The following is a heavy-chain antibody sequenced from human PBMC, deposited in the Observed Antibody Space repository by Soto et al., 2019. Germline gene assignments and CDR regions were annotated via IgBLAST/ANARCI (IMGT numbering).Heavy chain of an antibody. CDR2: INHSGST. D-gene: IGHD3-22*01. CDR3: ARGRRKSSGYYYYGMDV. V-gene: IGHV4-34*01. Sequence: QVQLQQWGAGLLKPSETLSLTCAVYGGSFSGYYWSWIRQPPGKGLEWIGEINHSGSTNYNPSLKSRVTISVDTSKNQFSLKLSSVTAADTAVYYCARGRRKSSGYYYYGMDVWGQGTTVTVSS. CDR1: GGSFSGYY. J-gene: IGHJ6*02.